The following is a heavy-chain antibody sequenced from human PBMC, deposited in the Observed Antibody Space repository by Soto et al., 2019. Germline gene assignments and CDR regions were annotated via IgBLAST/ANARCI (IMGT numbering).Heavy chain of an antibody. V-gene: IGHV3-30*18. D-gene: IGHD3-16*01. CDR3: AKDESQMLGGGMPC. J-gene: IGHJ4*02. CDR1: GFTFSNSD. CDR2: ISYDGSSK. Sequence: QVQLVESGGGVVQPGRSLGLSCAGSGFTFSNSDIHWVRQAPGKGLEWVAVISYDGSSKNYADSVKGRFTISRDNSKNTLYLQLNCLRPEDTAVYVCAKDESQMLGGGMPCWGQGTLVNVSS.